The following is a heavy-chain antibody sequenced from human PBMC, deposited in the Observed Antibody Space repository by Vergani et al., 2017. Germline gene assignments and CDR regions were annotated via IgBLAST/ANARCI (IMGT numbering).Heavy chain of an antibody. CDR3: AKTEDSTSESWYFDL. Sequence: EVRLVDSGGGLVQPGGSLRLSCAASGFSVSDNYMSWVRQAPGKGLEWVSILYVVGTSDYADSVKGRFTVSRDNSGNTLFLQISGLTADDAGVYFCAKTEDSTSESWYFDLWGRGSVVFVSS. CDR1: GFSVSDNY. CDR2: LYVVGTS. D-gene: IGHD6-13*01. V-gene: IGHV3-66*01. J-gene: IGHJ2*01.